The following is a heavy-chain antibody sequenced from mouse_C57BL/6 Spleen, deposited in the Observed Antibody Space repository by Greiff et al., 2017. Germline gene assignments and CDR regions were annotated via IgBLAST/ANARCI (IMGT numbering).Heavy chain of an antibody. J-gene: IGHJ2*01. CDR1: GYSITSGYY. CDR3: ARTPHYYGSSYYFDY. D-gene: IGHD1-1*01. CDR2: ISYDGSN. V-gene: IGHV3-6*01. Sequence: EVQLQESGPGLVKPSQSLSLTCSVTGYSITSGYYWNWIRQFPGNKLEWMGYISYDGSNNYNPSLKNRISITRDTSKNQFFLKLNSVTTEDTSTYYGARTPHYYGSSYYFDYWGQGTTLTVSS.